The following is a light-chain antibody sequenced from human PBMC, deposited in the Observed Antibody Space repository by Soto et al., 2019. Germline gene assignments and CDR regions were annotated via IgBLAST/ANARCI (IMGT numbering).Light chain of an antibody. CDR3: QPYNSYWT. Sequence: EIQMTQSPSTLSASVGDRVTITFRASQSISSWLAWYQQKPGKTPKLLIYDASSLESGVPSRFSGSGSGTEFTLTINSLQPDDFATYYCQPYNSYWTFGQGTKVDIK. CDR2: DAS. J-gene: IGKJ1*01. V-gene: IGKV1-5*01. CDR1: QSISSW.